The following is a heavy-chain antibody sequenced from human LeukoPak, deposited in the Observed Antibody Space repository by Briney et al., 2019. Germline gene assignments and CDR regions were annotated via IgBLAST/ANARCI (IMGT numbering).Heavy chain of an antibody. V-gene: IGHV4-39*01. CDR1: GGSISSSSYY. Sequence: SETLSLTCTVSGGSISSSSYYWGWIRQPPGKGLEWIGSIYYSGSTYYNPSLKSRVTISVDTSKNQFSLKPSSVTAADTAVYYCARHPIRSTYYYYMDVWGKGTTVTVSS. J-gene: IGHJ6*03. CDR2: IYYSGST. CDR3: ARHPIRSTYYYYMDV. D-gene: IGHD3-3*01.